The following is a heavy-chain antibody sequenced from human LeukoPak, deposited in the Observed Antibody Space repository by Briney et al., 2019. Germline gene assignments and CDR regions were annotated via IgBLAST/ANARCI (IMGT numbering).Heavy chain of an antibody. J-gene: IGHJ4*02. CDR1: GYTFTCYY. V-gene: IGHV1-2*02. Sequence: ASVKVSCKASGYTFTCYYMHWVRQAPGQGLEWMGWINPNSGGTNYAQKFQGRGTMTRDTSISTAYMELSRLRSDDTAVYYCARVRDTAMVTIDYWGQGTLVTVSS. CDR2: INPNSGGT. D-gene: IGHD5-18*01. CDR3: ARVRDTAMVTIDY.